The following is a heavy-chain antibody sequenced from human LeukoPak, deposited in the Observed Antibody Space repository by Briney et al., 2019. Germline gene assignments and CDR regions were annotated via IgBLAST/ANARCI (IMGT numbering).Heavy chain of an antibody. V-gene: IGHV1-2*02. J-gene: IGHJ6*03. CDR2: INPNSGGT. CDR1: GYTFTGYY. CDR3: AREQYYDFWSGSGDYYYMDV. D-gene: IGHD3-3*01. Sequence: ASVKVSCKASGYTFTGYYMHWVRQAPGQGLEWMGWINPNSGGTNYAQKFQGRVTMTRDTSISTAYMELSRLRSDDTAVYYCAREQYYDFWSGSGDYYYMDVWGKGTMVTVSS.